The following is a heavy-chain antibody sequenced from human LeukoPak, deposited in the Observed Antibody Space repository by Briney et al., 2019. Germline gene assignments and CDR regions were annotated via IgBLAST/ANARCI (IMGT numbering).Heavy chain of an antibody. J-gene: IGHJ3*02. CDR3: ARGLDYYDSSGYYDAFDI. V-gene: IGHV1-8*03. D-gene: IGHD3-22*01. CDR2: MNPNSGNT. CDR1: GYTFTSYD. Sequence: GAPVKVSCKASGYTFTSYDINWVRQATGQGLEWMGWMNPNSGNTGYAQKFQGRVTITRNTSISTAYMELSSLRSEDTAVYYCARGLDYYDSSGYYDAFDIWGQGTMVTVSS.